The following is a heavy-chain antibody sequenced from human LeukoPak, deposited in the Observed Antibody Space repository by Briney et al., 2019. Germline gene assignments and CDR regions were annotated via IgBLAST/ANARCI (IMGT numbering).Heavy chain of an antibody. J-gene: IGHJ6*03. CDR2: IYYSGST. CDR3: ARDRPFDYMDV. V-gene: IGHV4-59*12. CDR1: GGSISSYY. Sequence: PSETLSLTCTVSGGSISSYYWSWIRQPPGKGLEWIGYIYYSGSTYYNPSLKSRVTISIDTSKNQFSLKLSSVTAADTAVYYCARDRPFDYMDVWGKGTTVTVSS.